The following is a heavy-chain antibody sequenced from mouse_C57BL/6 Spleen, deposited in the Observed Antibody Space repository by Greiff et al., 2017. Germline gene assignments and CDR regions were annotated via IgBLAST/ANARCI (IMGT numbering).Heavy chain of an antibody. CDR2: IWSGGST. Sequence: VQLVESGPGLVQPSQSLSITCTVSGFSLTSYGVHWVRQSPGKGLEWLGVIWSGGSTDYNAAFISRLSISKDNSKSQVFFKMNSLQADDTTIYYCASLTGTGYWGQGTTLTVAS. J-gene: IGHJ2*01. CDR1: GFSLTSYG. D-gene: IGHD4-1*01. CDR3: ASLTGTGY. V-gene: IGHV2-2*01.